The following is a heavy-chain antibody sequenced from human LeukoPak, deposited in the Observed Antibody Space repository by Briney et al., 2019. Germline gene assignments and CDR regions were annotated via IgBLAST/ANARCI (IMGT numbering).Heavy chain of an antibody. CDR1: GFTFSSYS. CDR2: ISSSSSYI. D-gene: IGHD5-24*01. J-gene: IGHJ4*02. V-gene: IGHV3-21*01. Sequence: GGSLRLSCAASGFTFSSYSMNWVRQAPGKGLEWVSSISSSSSYIYYADSVKGRFTISRDNAKNSLYLQMDSLRAEDTAVYYCARDLGSRDGYNPPNLFDNWGQGTLVTVSS. CDR3: ARDLGSRDGYNPPNLFDN.